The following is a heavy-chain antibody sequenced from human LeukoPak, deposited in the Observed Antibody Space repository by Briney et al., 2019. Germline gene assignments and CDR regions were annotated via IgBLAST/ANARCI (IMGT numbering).Heavy chain of an antibody. CDR1: GFTFSTYA. V-gene: IGHV3-23*01. D-gene: IGHD3-22*01. J-gene: IGHJ4*02. CDR2: ISDSGRDV. Sequence: GGSLRLSCTASGFTFSTYAMSWVRQAPGKGLEWVSAISDSGRDVSYADSVKGRFTISRDSSENTFFLEMNSLRAEDTAVYYCAQGARVSRGYYYDGQLEHWGQGTLVTVSS. CDR3: AQGARVSRGYYYDGQLEH.